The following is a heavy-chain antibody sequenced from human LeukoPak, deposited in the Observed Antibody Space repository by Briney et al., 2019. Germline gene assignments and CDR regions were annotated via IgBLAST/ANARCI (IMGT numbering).Heavy chain of an antibody. V-gene: IGHV1-69*13. CDR3: ARVISIGQPPYFYYMDV. D-gene: IGHD6-6*01. J-gene: IGHJ6*03. CDR2: IIPMFGTV. Sequence: SVKVSCKASGDTLSSHGFSWVRQAPGHGLEWMGGIIPMFGTVNYAQNFRGRVTITADESTSTAYMDLSSLRSEDTGVYYCARVISIGQPPYFYYMDVWGKGTTVTVSS. CDR1: GDTLSSHG.